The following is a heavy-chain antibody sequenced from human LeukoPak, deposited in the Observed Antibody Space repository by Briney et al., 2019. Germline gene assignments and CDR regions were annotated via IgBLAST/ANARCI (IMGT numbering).Heavy chain of an antibody. Sequence: SETLSLTCAVYGGSFSGYYWSWIRQPPGKGLEWIGEINHSGSTNYNPSLKSRVTISVDTSKSQFSLKLSSVTAADTAVYYCASLVSGYYYFDYWGQGTLVTVSS. V-gene: IGHV4-34*01. J-gene: IGHJ4*02. CDR1: GGSFSGYY. D-gene: IGHD3-22*01. CDR2: INHSGST. CDR3: ASLVSGYYYFDY.